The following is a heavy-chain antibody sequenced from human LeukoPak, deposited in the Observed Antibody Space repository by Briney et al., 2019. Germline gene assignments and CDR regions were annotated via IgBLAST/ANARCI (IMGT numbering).Heavy chain of an antibody. CDR3: ARRNGHSWDVGNWFDP. Sequence: PSETLSLTCSVSGGSISSSSYYWGWIRQPLGMGLAWMGCIYYSGITHYNQSLKSRATVSVDTSKNQFSLNRNSWTAADTAVYYCARRNGHSWDVGNWFDPWGQGTVVTVSS. V-gene: IGHV4-39*01. CDR2: IYYSGIT. D-gene: IGHD6-13*01. CDR1: GGSISSSSYY. J-gene: IGHJ5*02.